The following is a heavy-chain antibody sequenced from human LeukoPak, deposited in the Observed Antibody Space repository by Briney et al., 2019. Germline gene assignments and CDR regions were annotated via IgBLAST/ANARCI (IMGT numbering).Heavy chain of an antibody. Sequence: GRSLRLSCAASGFTFDDYAMHWFRQAPGKGLEWVSGISWNSGSIGYADSVKGRFTISRDNAKNSLYLQMNSLRAEDTALYYCAKAYCGGDCPTAFDYWGQGTLVTVSS. CDR3: AKAYCGGDCPTAFDY. D-gene: IGHD2-21*02. CDR2: ISWNSGSI. J-gene: IGHJ4*02. CDR1: GFTFDDYA. V-gene: IGHV3-9*01.